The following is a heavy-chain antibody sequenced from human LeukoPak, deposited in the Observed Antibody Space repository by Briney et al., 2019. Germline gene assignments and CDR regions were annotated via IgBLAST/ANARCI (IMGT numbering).Heavy chain of an antibody. V-gene: IGHV3-74*01. J-gene: IGHJ4*02. CDR3: TRSDYFDY. CDR2: IKSDESST. CDR1: GFTLSGYW. Sequence: GGSLRLSCAASGFTLSGYWMHWVRQAPGKGRVWVSRIKSDESSTSYADSVKGRFTISRDNAKNTLYLQMNSLRAEDTAVYYCTRSDYFDYWGQGTLVTVS.